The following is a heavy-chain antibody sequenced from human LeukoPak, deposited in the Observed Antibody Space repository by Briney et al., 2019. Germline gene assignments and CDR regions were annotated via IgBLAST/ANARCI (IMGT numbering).Heavy chain of an antibody. V-gene: IGHV1-69*05. CDR1: GGTFSSYA. D-gene: IGHD3-3*01. CDR2: IIPIFGTA. J-gene: IGHJ4*02. CDR3: ARTGGGDFWSGYYTGSFDY. Sequence: SVKVSCKASGGTFSSYAISWVRQAPGQGLEWMGRIIPIFGTANYAQKFQGRVTITTDESTSTAYMELSSLRSEDTAVYYCARTGGGDFWSGYYTGSFDYWGQGTLVTVSS.